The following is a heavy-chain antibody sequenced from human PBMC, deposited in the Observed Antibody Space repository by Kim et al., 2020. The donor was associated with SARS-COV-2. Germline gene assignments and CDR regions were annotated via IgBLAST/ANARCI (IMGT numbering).Heavy chain of an antibody. Sequence: GGSLRLSCAASGFTFGAYAMHWVRQAPGKGLEWVTVISYDGSSEYYADSVRGRFTTSRDNFKNTLYLQMNSLRGEDTAVYYCARSAAQGDRRGLISYWGQGTLVTVSS. CDR3: ARSAAQGDRRGLISY. J-gene: IGHJ4*02. D-gene: IGHD2-15*01. CDR2: ISYDGSSE. CDR1: GFTFGAYA. V-gene: IGHV3-30*04.